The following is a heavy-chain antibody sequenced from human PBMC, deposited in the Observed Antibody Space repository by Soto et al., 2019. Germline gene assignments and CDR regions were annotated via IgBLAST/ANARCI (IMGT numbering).Heavy chain of an antibody. CDR1: GYTFTGYY. J-gene: IGHJ5*02. D-gene: IGHD2-2*01. CDR2: INPNSGGT. CDR3: ASTSIYCSSTSCYDP. V-gene: IGHV1-2*04. Sequence: GASVKVSCTASGYTFTGYYMHWVRQAPGQGLEWMGWINPNSGGTNYAQKFQGWVTITRDTSTSTAYMELSSLRSEDTAVYYCASTSIYCSSTSCYDPWGQGTLVTVSS.